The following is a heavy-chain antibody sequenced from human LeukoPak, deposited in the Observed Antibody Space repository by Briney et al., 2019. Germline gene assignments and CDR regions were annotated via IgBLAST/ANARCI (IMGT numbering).Heavy chain of an antibody. Sequence: PSETLSLTCIVSGGSISSSNYYWGWIRQPPGKGLDWIASIHYSGTTYYNPSLKSRVTISVDTSKNQFSLKLSSVTAADTAVYYCARQPVGYSYGLRYYYYMDVWGKGTTVTISS. CDR1: GGSISSSNYY. D-gene: IGHD5-18*01. CDR2: IHYSGTT. CDR3: ARQPVGYSYGLRYYYYMDV. V-gene: IGHV4-39*01. J-gene: IGHJ6*03.